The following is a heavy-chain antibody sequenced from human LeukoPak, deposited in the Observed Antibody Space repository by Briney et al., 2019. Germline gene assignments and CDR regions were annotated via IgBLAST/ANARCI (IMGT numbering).Heavy chain of an antibody. J-gene: IGHJ4*02. D-gene: IGHD3-9*01. CDR1: GLTFSSYA. V-gene: IGHV3-23*01. Sequence: PGGSLRLSCAASGLTFSSYAMSWVRQAPGKGLEWVSAISGSTGRIYYADSVKGRFTISRDNAKNTLYLQMNSLRAEDTAVYYCARGADTGYSSDYWGQGTLVTVSS. CDR3: ARGADTGYSSDY. CDR2: ISGSTGRI.